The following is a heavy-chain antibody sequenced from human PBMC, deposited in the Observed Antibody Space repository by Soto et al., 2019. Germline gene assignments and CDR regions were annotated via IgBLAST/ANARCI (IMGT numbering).Heavy chain of an antibody. CDR3: TVKNPERESDCSSTSCYSRGRTRGTSYYYYYMDV. J-gene: IGHJ6*03. Sequence: GGSLRLSCAASGFTFSGSAMHWVRQASGKGLEWVGRIRSKANSYATAYAASVKGRFTISRDDSKNTAYLQMNSRKTEEKAVYYCTVKNPERESDCSSTSCYSRGRTRGTSYYYYYMDVWGKGTTVTVSS. D-gene: IGHD2-2*01. CDR2: IRSKANSYAT. V-gene: IGHV3-73*01. CDR1: GFTFSGSA.